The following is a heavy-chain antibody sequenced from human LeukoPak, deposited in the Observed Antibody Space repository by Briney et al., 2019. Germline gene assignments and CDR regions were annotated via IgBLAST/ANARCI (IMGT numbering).Heavy chain of an antibody. Sequence: ASVKVSCKASGYTFTSYGISWVRQAPGQGLEWMGWISAYNGNTNYAQKLQGRVTMTTDTSTSTAYMELRSLRSDDTAVYYCARSEFPLGGIFGVVIIGAFDIWGQGTMVTVSS. V-gene: IGHV1-18*01. J-gene: IGHJ3*02. CDR3: ARSEFPLGGIFGVVIIGAFDI. D-gene: IGHD3-3*01. CDR1: GYTFTSYG. CDR2: ISAYNGNT.